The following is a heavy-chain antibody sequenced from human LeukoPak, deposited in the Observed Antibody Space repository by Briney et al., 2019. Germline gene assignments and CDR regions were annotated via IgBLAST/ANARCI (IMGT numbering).Heavy chain of an antibody. CDR2: IYSGGST. D-gene: IGHD6-13*01. CDR3: ARDPIAAADDAFDI. V-gene: IGHV3-66*01. CDR1: GFTVSSNY. Sequence: PGGSLTLSCAASGFTVSSNYMSWVRQAPGKGLEWVSVIYSGGSTYYADSVKGRFTISRDNSKNTLYLQMNSLRAEDTAVYYCARDPIAAADDAFDIWGQGTMVTVSS. J-gene: IGHJ3*02.